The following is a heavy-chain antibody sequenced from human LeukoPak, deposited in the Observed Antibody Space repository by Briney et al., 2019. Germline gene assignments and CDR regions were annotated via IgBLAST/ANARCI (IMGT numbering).Heavy chain of an antibody. V-gene: IGHV4-39*07. D-gene: IGHD4-11*01. CDR1: GGSISTSNYY. Sequence: SETLSLTCTVSGGSISTSNYYWGWIRQPPGKGLEWIGNIFYSGSTYYGPSLKSRLTISLDTSRNQFSLKLNSVTAADTAVYYCARELHRLQPYYYHYYMDVWGKGTTVTVSS. J-gene: IGHJ6*03. CDR3: ARELHRLQPYYYHYYMDV. CDR2: IFYSGST.